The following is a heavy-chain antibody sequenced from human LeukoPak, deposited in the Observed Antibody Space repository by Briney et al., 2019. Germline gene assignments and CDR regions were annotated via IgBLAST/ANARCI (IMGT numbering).Heavy chain of an antibody. CDR1: GFTFSSYS. V-gene: IGHV3-21*01. J-gene: IGHJ6*02. CDR2: ISSSSSYI. D-gene: IGHD6-19*01. CDR3: ASLGVSGWSVGGYYYGMDL. Sequence: GGSLRLSCAASGFTFSSYSMNWVRPAPGKGLECVSSISSSSSYIYYADSVTGRFTISRDKAKTSLYLQMNSLRAEDTAVYYCASLGVSGWSVGGYYYGMDLWGQGTAVTVSS.